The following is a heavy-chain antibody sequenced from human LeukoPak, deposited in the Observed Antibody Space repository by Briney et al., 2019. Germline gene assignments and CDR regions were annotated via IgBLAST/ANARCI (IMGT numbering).Heavy chain of an antibody. V-gene: IGHV1-8*01. J-gene: IGHJ4*02. CDR1: GYTLTELS. Sequence: EASVKVSCKVSGYTLTELSMHWVRQAPGQGLEWMGWMNPNSGNTGYAQKFQGRVTMTRNTSISTAYMELSSLRSEDTAVYYCASGLSCSGGSCEFDYWGQGTLVTVSS. CDR3: ASGLSCSGGSCEFDY. CDR2: MNPNSGNT. D-gene: IGHD2-15*01.